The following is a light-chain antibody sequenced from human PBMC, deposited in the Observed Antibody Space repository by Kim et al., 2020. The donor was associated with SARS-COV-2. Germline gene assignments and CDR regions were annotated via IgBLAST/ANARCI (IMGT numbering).Light chain of an antibody. J-gene: IGKJ1*01. CDR1: QSVGFS. V-gene: IGKV1-5*03. CDR2: KSF. Sequence: LPASFGDTVTISCRASQSVGFSLPWYHPPPGPFPRLLMVKSFALQPGFPSRFVGAGSGSLHLTITSLQPTDFATYYCQQYGPLSTFGPGTKVDI. CDR3: QQYGPLST.